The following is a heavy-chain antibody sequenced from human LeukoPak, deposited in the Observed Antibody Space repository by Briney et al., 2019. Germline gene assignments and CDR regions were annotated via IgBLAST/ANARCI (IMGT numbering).Heavy chain of an antibody. CDR1: GGSFSGYY. CDR3: ARILTPSNTVTYYYYYYMDV. D-gene: IGHD4-17*01. V-gene: IGHV4-34*01. J-gene: IGHJ6*03. Sequence: PSETLSLTCAVYGGSFSGYYWSWIRQPPGKGLEWIGEINHSGSTNYNPSLKRRVTISVDTSKNPFSLKLSSVTAADTAVYYCARILTPSNTVTYYYYYYMDVWGKGTTVTVSS. CDR2: INHSGST.